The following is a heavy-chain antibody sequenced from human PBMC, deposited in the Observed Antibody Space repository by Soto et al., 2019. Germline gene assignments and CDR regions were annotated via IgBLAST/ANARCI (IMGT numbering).Heavy chain of an antibody. CDR2: IYHSGST. Sequence: SESLSLTCAVSSGSISSSNWWSWVRQPLGKGLEWIGEIYHSGSTNYNPSLKSRVTISVDKSKNQFSLKLSSVTAADTAVYYCASIDFWSGYYSWGQGTLVTVSS. CDR3: ASIDFWSGYYS. J-gene: IGHJ4*02. D-gene: IGHD3-3*01. V-gene: IGHV4-4*02. CDR1: SGSISSSNW.